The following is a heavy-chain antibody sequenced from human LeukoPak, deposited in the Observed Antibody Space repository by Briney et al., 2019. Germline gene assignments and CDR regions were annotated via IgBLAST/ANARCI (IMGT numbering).Heavy chain of an antibody. J-gene: IGHJ4*02. D-gene: IGHD5-12*01. Sequence: GESLQISCKGSGYTFNAYWIGWARQLPGKGLEWMGVIYAGDSEIRYSPSFQGQVTISVDKSISTAYLQWSSLKASDTAMYYCARHSRGSNDYWGQGTLVTMSS. V-gene: IGHV5-51*01. CDR2: IYAGDSEI. CDR3: ARHSRGSNDY. CDR1: GYTFNAYW.